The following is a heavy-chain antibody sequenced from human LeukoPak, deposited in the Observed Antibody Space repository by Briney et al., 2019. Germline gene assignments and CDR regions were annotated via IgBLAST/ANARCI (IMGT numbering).Heavy chain of an antibody. D-gene: IGHD3-10*02. CDR2: ISYDTNNI. V-gene: IGHV3-30*03. CDR3: ARDRVYDDMFWGENSPFYSTVMKV. Sequence: GGSLRLSCAASGFSLRNYAIHWVRQAPGKGLEWVAVISYDTNNIHYADSVKGRFTISRDNSKSALYLQMNSLRVEDTAVYYWARDRVYDDMFWGENSPFYSTVMKVWGQGTRVTVSS. J-gene: IGHJ6*02. CDR1: GFSLRNYA.